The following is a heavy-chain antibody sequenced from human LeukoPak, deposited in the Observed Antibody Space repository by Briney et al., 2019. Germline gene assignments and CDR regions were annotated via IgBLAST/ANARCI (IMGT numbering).Heavy chain of an antibody. CDR1: GGSFSGYY. Sequence: SETLSLTCAVYGGSFSGYYWSWIRQPPGKGLEWIGEINHSGSTNYNPSLKSRVTISVDTSKNQFSLKLSSVTAADTAVYYCARDLGSTSAFDIWGQGTMVTVSS. CDR3: ARDLGSTSAFDI. V-gene: IGHV4-34*01. J-gene: IGHJ3*02. D-gene: IGHD1-26*01. CDR2: INHSGST.